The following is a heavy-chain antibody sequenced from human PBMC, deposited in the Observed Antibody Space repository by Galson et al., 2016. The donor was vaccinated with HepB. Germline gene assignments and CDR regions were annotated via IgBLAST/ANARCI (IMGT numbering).Heavy chain of an antibody. Sequence: SLRLSCAAPGFTFSTYGMSWVRQAPGKGLEWVSVISGSGGSTYYADSVKGRFTISRDNSKNTLYLQMNSLRAEDTAVYYCARVITMVRGILKQRDYYGMDVWGQGPRSPSP. J-gene: IGHJ6*02. CDR2: ISGSGGST. D-gene: IGHD3-10*01. CDR1: GFTFSTYG. V-gene: IGHV3-23*01. CDR3: ARVITMVRGILKQRDYYGMDV.